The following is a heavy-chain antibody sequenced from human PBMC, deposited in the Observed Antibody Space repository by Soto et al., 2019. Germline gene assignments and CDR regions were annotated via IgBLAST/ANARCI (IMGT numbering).Heavy chain of an antibody. D-gene: IGHD6-13*01. CDR1: GGSISGYY. CDR2: IYYSGST. J-gene: IGHJ4*02. CDR3: ARLSDGYSSPARYFDY. Sequence: QVQLQESGPGLVKPSETLSLTRTVSGGSISGYYWSWIRQPPGKGLEWIGYIYYSGSTNYNPSLKSRVTISVDTSKNQFSLRLRSVTAADTAVYYCARLSDGYSSPARYFDYWGQGTLVTVSS. V-gene: IGHV4-59*01.